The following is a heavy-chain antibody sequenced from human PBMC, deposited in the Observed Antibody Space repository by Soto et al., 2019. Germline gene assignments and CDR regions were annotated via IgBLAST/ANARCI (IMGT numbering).Heavy chain of an antibody. CDR2: IIPILGIA. CDR1: GGTFSSYT. D-gene: IGHD6-13*01. Sequence: QVQLVQSGAEVKKPGSSVKVSCKASGGTFSSYTISWVRQAPGQGLEWMGRIIPILGIANYAQKFQGRVTITADKSTSTAYMELSSLRSEDTAVYYCAARPPYSSSWYYFDYWGKGTLVTVSS. J-gene: IGHJ4*02. CDR3: AARPPYSSSWYYFDY. V-gene: IGHV1-69*02.